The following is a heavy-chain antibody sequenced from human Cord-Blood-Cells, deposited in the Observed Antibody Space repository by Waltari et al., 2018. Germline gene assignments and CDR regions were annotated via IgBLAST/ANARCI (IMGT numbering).Heavy chain of an antibody. J-gene: IGHJ4*02. CDR1: GYTLTELS. CDR3: AAEYFSGGSCEYYFDY. CDR2: VDPEEGET. D-gene: IGHD2-15*01. Sequence: QVQLVQSGAEVKKPGASVKVSCKVSGYTLTELSMHWVRQAPGKGLEWMGGVDPEEGETIYAKKFQCRVTMTEDTSTDTAYMELSSLRSEDTAVYYCAAEYFSGGSCEYYFDYWGQGTLVTVSS. V-gene: IGHV1-24*01.